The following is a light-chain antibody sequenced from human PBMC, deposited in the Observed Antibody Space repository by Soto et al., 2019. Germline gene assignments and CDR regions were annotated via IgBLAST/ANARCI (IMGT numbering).Light chain of an antibody. J-gene: IGKJ2*01. CDR2: KAS. CDR3: QQYDSYSPYT. Sequence: IQRTQFPPTLSASIGDRVTITCRASQTISSSLAWYQQKPGKAPKLLIYKASTLETGVPSRFSGSGSGTEFTLTICSLQPDDFATYYCQQYDSYSPYTFGQGTRLEIK. V-gene: IGKV1-5*03. CDR1: QTISSS.